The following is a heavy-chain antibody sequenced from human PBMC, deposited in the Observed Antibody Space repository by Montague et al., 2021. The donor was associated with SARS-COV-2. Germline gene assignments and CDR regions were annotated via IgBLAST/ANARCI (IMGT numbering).Heavy chain of an antibody. CDR1: GGSISSGGYY. Sequence: TLSLTCTVSGGSISSGGYYRSWIRQHPGKGLEWIGYIYYSGNTYYNPSLKSRITISVDTSKNQFSLKLSSVTAADTAVYYCARAQLDFDWLSMPSSHWFDPWGQGTLVTVSS. CDR3: ARAQLDFDWLSMPSSHWFDP. CDR2: IYYSGNT. V-gene: IGHV4-31*03. J-gene: IGHJ5*02. D-gene: IGHD3-9*01.